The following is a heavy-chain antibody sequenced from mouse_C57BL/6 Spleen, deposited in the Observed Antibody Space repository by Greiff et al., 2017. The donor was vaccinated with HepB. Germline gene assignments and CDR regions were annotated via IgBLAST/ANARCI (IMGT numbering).Heavy chain of an antibody. D-gene: IGHD2-1*01. Sequence: EVKLMESGPGLVKPSQSLSLTCSVTGYSITSGYYWNWIRQFPGNKLEWMGYISYDGSNNYNPSLKNRISITRDTSKNQFFLKLNSVTTEDTATYDCARYYGTWYFDVWGTGTTVTVSS. CDR3: ARYYGTWYFDV. J-gene: IGHJ1*03. V-gene: IGHV3-6*01. CDR2: ISYDGSN. CDR1: GYSITSGYY.